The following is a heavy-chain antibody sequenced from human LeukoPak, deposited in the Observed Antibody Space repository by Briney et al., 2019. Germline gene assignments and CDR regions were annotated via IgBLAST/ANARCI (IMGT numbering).Heavy chain of an antibody. V-gene: IGHV1-2*02. CDR2: INPNSGDT. CDR1: GYIFTGYY. D-gene: IGHD6-19*01. Sequence: APVKVSCKASGYIFTGYYMHWVRQAPGQGLEWMGWINPNSGDTNYAQKFQGRVTMTRDTSISTAYMELSRLRSEDTAVYYCATVLYSSGWNYDYWGQGTLVTVSS. J-gene: IGHJ4*02. CDR3: ATVLYSSGWNYDY.